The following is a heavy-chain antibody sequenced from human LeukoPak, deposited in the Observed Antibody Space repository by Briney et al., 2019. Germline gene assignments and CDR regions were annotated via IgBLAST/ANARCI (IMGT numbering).Heavy chain of an antibody. D-gene: IGHD3-3*01. CDR3: AKAIIPLTYYYMDV. CDR1: GFTFSSYA. Sequence: GGSLRLSCAASGFTFSSYAMSWVRQAPGKGLEWVSAISGSGGSTYYADSVKGRFTISRDNSKNTLYLQMNSLRAEDTAVYYCAKAIIPLTYYYMDVWGKGTTVTVSS. V-gene: IGHV3-23*01. J-gene: IGHJ6*03. CDR2: ISGSGGST.